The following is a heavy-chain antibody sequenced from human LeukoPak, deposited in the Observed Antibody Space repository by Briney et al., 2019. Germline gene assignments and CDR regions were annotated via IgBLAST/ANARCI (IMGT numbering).Heavy chain of an antibody. Sequence: ASETLSLTCTVSNYSISTDYYWGWIRQPPGKGLEWIGTMYHSGSTYYNPSLKSRVTISVDTSKNQFSLKLSSVTAADTAVYYCARIVVVAATPEPWFDPWGQGTLVTVSS. CDR2: MYHSGST. V-gene: IGHV4-38-2*02. CDR1: NYSISTDYY. CDR3: ARIVVVAATPEPWFDP. D-gene: IGHD2-15*01. J-gene: IGHJ5*02.